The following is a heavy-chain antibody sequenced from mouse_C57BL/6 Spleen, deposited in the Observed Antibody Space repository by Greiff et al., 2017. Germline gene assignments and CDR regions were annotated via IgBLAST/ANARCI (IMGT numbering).Heavy chain of an antibody. CDR1: GYSITSGYY. CDR2: ISYDGSN. V-gene: IGHV3-6*01. J-gene: IGHJ4*01. D-gene: IGHD6-5*01. CDR3: ARPYAYYAMDY. Sequence: DVQLQESGPGLVKPSQSLSLTCSVTGYSITSGYYWNWIRQLQGNKLEWVGYISYDGSNNYNPSLKNRISITRDTSNNQFFMKLNSVTTEDTATYYCARPYAYYAMDYWGQGTSVTVSS.